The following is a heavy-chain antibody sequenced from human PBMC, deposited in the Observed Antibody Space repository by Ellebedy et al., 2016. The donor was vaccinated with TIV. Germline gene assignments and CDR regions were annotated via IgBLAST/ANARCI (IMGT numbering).Heavy chain of an antibody. V-gene: IGHV1-69*04. J-gene: IGHJ5*02. CDR1: GGTFSSYA. CDR2: IIPILGIA. CDR3: ARDMITPREVWFDP. Sequence: SVKVSCXASGGTFSSYAISWVRQAPGQGLEWMGRIIPILGIANYAQKFQGRVTITADKSTSTAYMELSSLRSEDTAVYYCARDMITPREVWFDPWGQGTLVTVSS. D-gene: IGHD3-22*01.